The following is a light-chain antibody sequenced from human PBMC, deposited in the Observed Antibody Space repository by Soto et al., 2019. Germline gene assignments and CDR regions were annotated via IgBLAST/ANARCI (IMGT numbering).Light chain of an antibody. J-gene: IGKJ3*01. CDR2: AAS. Sequence: EVVLTQSPGTLSLSPGERATLSCRASQSVSSSYLAWYQQKPGQAPRLLIYAASSRATGIPDRFSGSGSGTDFTLTISRLEPEDFAVYYCQQYGRSPLTFGPGTKVDIK. CDR1: QSVSSSY. V-gene: IGKV3-20*01. CDR3: QQYGRSPLT.